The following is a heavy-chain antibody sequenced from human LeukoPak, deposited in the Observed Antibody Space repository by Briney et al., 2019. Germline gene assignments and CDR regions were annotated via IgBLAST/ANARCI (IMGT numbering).Heavy chain of an antibody. Sequence: PGGSLRLSCAASGFTFSSYEMNCVRQAPGKGLEWVSYISSSGSTIYYADSVKGRFTISRDNAKNSLYLQMNSLRAEDTAVYYCARVASSSSWSYYFDYWGQGTLVTVSS. CDR2: ISSSGSTI. J-gene: IGHJ4*02. CDR1: GFTFSSYE. V-gene: IGHV3-48*03. D-gene: IGHD6-13*01. CDR3: ARVASSSSWSYYFDY.